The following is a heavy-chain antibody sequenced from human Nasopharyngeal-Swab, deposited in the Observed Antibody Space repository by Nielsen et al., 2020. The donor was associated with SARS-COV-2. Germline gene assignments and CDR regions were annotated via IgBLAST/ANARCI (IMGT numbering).Heavy chain of an antibody. CDR2: IYYSGST. J-gene: IGHJ4*02. CDR3: ARGSGWTLDY. CDR1: GGSISSYY. V-gene: IGHV4-59*01. D-gene: IGHD6-19*01. Sequence: GSLRLSCTVSGGSISSYYWSWIRQPPGKGLEWIGYIYYSGSTNYNPPLKSRVTISVDTSKNQFSLKLSSVTAADTAVYYCARGSGWTLDYWGQGTLVTVSS.